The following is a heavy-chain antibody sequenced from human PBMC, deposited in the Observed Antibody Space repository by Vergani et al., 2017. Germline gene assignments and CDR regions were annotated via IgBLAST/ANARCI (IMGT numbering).Heavy chain of an antibody. J-gene: IGHJ5*02. CDR2: ISGNNDDV. CDR3: ASGSSGFFTLTSPNWFDP. CDR1: GFTFSHYS. V-gene: IGHV3-21*01. D-gene: IGHD3-3*01. Sequence: EVQMVESGGGLVKPGGSLRLSCVASGFTFSHYSMNWVRQAPGKGLEWVSSISGNNDDVYYADSVKGRFTISRDNAKNSLYLDMNSLRVEDTAVYYCASGSSGFFTLTSPNWFDPWGQGTLVTVS.